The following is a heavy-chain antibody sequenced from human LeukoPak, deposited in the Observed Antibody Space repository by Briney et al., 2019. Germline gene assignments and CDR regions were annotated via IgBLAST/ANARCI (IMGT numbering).Heavy chain of an antibody. J-gene: IGHJ4*02. CDR3: ARHRCSSTTCSFDS. CDR1: GFTFNDYA. Sequence: GGSLRLSCAASGFTFNDYAMTWVRQTPGKGPEWVSLISWKGDTTAYAESVRGRFTISRDNAKNSLYLHMNSLRPEDTAFYHCARHRCSSTTCSFDSWGQGSLVTVSS. CDR2: ISWKGDTT. V-gene: IGHV3-20*01. D-gene: IGHD2-2*01.